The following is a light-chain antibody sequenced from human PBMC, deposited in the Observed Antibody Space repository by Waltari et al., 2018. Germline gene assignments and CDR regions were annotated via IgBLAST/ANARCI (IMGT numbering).Light chain of an antibody. J-gene: IGLJ3*02. CDR1: SGSVSTGHN. CDR2: STN. Sequence: QTVVTQEPSFSVSPGGTVTLTCGLSSGSVSTGHNPSWHQQTPGQAPRTLIYSTNPRSSGVPERFSVSSIGTEAALTITGAHAVDESDYYCVLYMCSGIWVFGGWTKLTVL. CDR3: VLYMCSGIWV. V-gene: IGLV8-61*01.